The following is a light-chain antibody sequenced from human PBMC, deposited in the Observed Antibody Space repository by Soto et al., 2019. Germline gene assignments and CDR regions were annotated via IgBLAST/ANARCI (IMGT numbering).Light chain of an antibody. CDR2: GAS. V-gene: IGKV3-20*01. CDR1: QSISSSTY. J-gene: IGKJ5*01. CDR3: QQYGSSIT. Sequence: EIVLTQSPGTLSLSPGEGATLSCRASQSISSSTYLAWYQKKPGQAPSLFIYGASSRATGIPDRFSGSGSGTDFTLTISSLEPEDFAVYYCQQYGSSITFGQGTRLQIK.